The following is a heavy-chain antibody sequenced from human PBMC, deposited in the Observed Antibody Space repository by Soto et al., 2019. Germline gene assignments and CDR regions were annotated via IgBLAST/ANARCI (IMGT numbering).Heavy chain of an antibody. J-gene: IGHJ4*02. V-gene: IGHV2-70*01. D-gene: IGHD6-19*01. CDR2: IDWDDDK. CDR3: ARSLDTPSSGWYSDTSYYFDY. Sequence: SGPTLVNPTQTLTLTCTFSGFSLSTSGMCVSWIRQPPGKALEWLALIDWDDDKYYSTSLKTRLTISKDTSKNQVVLTMTNMDPVDTATYYCARSLDTPSSGWYSDTSYYFDYWGQGTLVTVSS. CDR1: GFSLSTSGMC.